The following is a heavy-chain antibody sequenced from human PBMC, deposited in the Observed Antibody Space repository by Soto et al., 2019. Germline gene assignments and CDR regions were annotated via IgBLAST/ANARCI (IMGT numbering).Heavy chain of an antibody. J-gene: IGHJ4*02. CDR3: ARDRCSSTSCYAFDY. D-gene: IGHD2-2*01. V-gene: IGHV1-46*01. CDR1: GYTFTSYY. Sequence: QVQLVQSGAEVKKPGASVKVSCKASGYTFTSYYMHWVRQAPGQGLEWMGIINPSGGSTSYAKKFQGRVTMTRDTSTSTVYMELSSLRSEDTAVYYCARDRCSSTSCYAFDYWGQGTLVTVSS. CDR2: INPSGGST.